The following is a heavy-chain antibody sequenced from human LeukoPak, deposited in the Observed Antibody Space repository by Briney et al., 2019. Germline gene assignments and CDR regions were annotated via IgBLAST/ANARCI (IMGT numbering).Heavy chain of an antibody. CDR2: IYTSGST. Sequence: SETLSLTCTVSGGSISSGSYYWSWIRQPAGKGLEWIGRIYTSGSTNYNPSLKSRVTISVDTSKNQFSLKLSSVTAADTAVYYCAGSYYDFWSALFDYWGQGTLVTVSS. D-gene: IGHD3-3*01. V-gene: IGHV4-61*02. CDR3: AGSYYDFWSALFDY. J-gene: IGHJ4*02. CDR1: GGSISSGSYY.